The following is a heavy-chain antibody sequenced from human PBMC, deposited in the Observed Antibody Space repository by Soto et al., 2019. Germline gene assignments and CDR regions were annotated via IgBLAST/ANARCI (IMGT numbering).Heavy chain of an antibody. CDR2: ISSSSSTI. V-gene: IGHV3-48*02. J-gene: IGHJ4*02. Sequence: GGSLRLSCAASGFTFSSYSMNWVRQAPGKGLEWVSYISSSSSTIYYADSVKGRFTISRDNAKNSLYLQMNSLRDEDTAVYYCAREDSSGYYYHVAYFDYWGQGTLVTVSS. CDR1: GFTFSSYS. D-gene: IGHD3-22*01. CDR3: AREDSSGYYYHVAYFDY.